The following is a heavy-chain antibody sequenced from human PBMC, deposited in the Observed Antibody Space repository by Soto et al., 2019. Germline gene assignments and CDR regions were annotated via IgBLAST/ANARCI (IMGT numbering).Heavy chain of an antibody. Sequence: SLSCAASGFSFSSYAMHWVRQAPGKGLEWVAVISYDGSNKYYADSVKGRFTISRDNSKNTLYLQMNSLRAEDTAVYYCARTGQWLPHSYYFGMDVWGQVTTVTLSS. CDR3: ARTGQWLPHSYYFGMDV. V-gene: IGHV3-30-3*01. J-gene: IGHJ6*02. CDR2: ISYDGSNK. CDR1: GFSFSSYA. D-gene: IGHD6-19*01.